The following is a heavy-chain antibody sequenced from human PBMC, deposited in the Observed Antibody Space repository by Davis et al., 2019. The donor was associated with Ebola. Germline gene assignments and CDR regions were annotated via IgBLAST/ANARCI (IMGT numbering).Heavy chain of an antibody. Sequence: GESLKISCAASGFTFSSYGMHWVRQAPGKGLEWVAVIWYDGSNKYYADSVKGRFTISRDNSKNTLYLQMNSLRAEGTAVYYCAGLYNWNAFDPWGQGTLVTVSS. V-gene: IGHV3-33*01. CDR3: AGLYNWNAFDP. D-gene: IGHD1-20*01. J-gene: IGHJ5*02. CDR2: IWYDGSNK. CDR1: GFTFSSYG.